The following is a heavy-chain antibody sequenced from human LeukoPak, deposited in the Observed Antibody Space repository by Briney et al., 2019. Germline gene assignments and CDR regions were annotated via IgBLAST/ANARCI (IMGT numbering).Heavy chain of an antibody. D-gene: IGHD7-27*01. V-gene: IGHV3-21*01. CDR2: ISSRSSYI. CDR3: ARAGDNDY. Sequence: GGSLRLSCAASGFTVSSNYMRWLRQAPGKGLEGVSSISSRSSYIYYADSVKGRFTISRDNAKNSLYLQMNSLRAEDTAVYYCARAGDNDYWGQGTLVTVSS. J-gene: IGHJ4*02. CDR1: GFTVSSNY.